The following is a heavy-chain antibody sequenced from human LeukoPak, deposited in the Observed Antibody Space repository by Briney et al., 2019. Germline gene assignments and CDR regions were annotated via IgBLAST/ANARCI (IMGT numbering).Heavy chain of an antibody. CDR1: GFTFSSYG. J-gene: IGHJ4*02. CDR3: VTDSYGSSSYDFDY. V-gene: IGHV3-33*01. CDR2: IWYDGSNK. D-gene: IGHD6-6*01. Sequence: GRSLRLSCAASGFTFSSYGMHWVRQAPGKGLEWVAVIWYDGSNKYYADSVKGRFTVSRDNSKNTLYLQMNSLRAEDTAVYYCVTDSYGSSSYDFDYWGQGTLVTVSS.